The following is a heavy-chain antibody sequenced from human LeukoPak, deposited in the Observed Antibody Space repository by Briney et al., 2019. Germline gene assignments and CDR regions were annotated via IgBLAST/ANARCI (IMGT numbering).Heavy chain of an antibody. Sequence: PSETLSLTCAVSGYSISSGYCWGWIRQPPGKGLEWIGSIYHSGSTYYNPSLKSRVTISVDTSKNQFSLKLSSVTAADTAVYYCARHEVGIVVVPAAPFDYWGQGTLVTVSS. CDR3: ARHEVGIVVVPAAPFDY. J-gene: IGHJ4*02. CDR2: IYHSGST. D-gene: IGHD2-2*01. V-gene: IGHV4-38-2*01. CDR1: GYSISSGYC.